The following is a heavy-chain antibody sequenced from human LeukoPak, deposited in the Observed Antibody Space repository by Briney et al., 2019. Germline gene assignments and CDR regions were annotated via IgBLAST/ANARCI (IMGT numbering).Heavy chain of an antibody. J-gene: IGHJ4*02. V-gene: IGHV4-39*01. D-gene: IGHD2-21*02. CDR1: GGSISSSSYY. CDR3: ARHGRDWPDNYFDN. Sequence: SETLSLTCTVSGGSISSSSYYWGWIRQPPGKGLEWIGSIYYSGSTFYNPSLKSRVTISVDTSKNQFSLKLTSVAASDSALYYCARHGRDWPDNYFDNWGQGMLVTVSS. CDR2: IYYSGST.